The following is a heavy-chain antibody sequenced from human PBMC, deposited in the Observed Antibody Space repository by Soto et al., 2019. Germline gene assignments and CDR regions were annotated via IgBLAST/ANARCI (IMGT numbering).Heavy chain of an antibody. CDR3: VATTMDYYYGMDV. J-gene: IGHJ6*02. CDR2: INHSGTT. CDR1: GGSFSDYF. Sequence: QVQLQQWGAGLLKPSETLSLTCAVYGGSFSDYFWSWIRQPPGKGLGWIGEINHSGTTNYNPSLKSRVTISLDTSNNHFSLNLTSVTAADTAVYYSVATTMDYYYGMDVWGQGTTVTVSS. D-gene: IGHD5-12*01. V-gene: IGHV4-34*01.